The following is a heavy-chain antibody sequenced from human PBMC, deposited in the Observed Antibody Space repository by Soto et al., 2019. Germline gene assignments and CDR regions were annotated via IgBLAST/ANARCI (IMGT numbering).Heavy chain of an antibody. CDR3: ARVYCSGGSCYGIDY. Sequence: ASVKVSCKASGYTFTSYAMHWVRQAPGQGLEWMGIINPSGGSTSYAQKFQGRVTMTRDTSTSTVYMELSSLRSEDTAVYYCARVYCSGGSCYGIDYWGQGTLVTVS. J-gene: IGHJ4*02. D-gene: IGHD2-15*01. CDR2: INPSGGST. CDR1: GYTFTSYA. V-gene: IGHV1-46*01.